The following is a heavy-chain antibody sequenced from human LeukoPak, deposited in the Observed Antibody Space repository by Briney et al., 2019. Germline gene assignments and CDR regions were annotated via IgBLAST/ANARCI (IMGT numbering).Heavy chain of an antibody. CDR2: IYYSGST. D-gene: IGHD2-2*01. V-gene: IGHV4-39*01. J-gene: IGHJ5*02. CDR3: ARPDCSSTSCSGVNWFDP. Sequence: PSETLSLTCTVSGGSITSNGYYWGWIRQPPGKGLEWIGSIYYSGSTYYNPSLKSRVTISLDTSRNQFSLRLSSVTAADTAVYYCARPDCSSTSCSGVNWFDPWGQGTLVTVSS. CDR1: GGSITSNGYY.